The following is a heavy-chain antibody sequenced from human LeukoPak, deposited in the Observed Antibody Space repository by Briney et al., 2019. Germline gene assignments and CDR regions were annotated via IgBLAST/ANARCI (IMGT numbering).Heavy chain of an antibody. Sequence: SETLSLTCTVSGGSISSWYWSWIRQPPGKGLEWIGYIYDSGNTNYNPSLKTRVTISVDTSKNQVSLNLSSVTAADTAVYYCARETKLMGYSSGLGFNYWGQGTLVTVSS. D-gene: IGHD6-19*01. J-gene: IGHJ4*02. CDR2: IYDSGNT. V-gene: IGHV4-59*01. CDR1: GGSISSWY. CDR3: ARETKLMGYSSGLGFNY.